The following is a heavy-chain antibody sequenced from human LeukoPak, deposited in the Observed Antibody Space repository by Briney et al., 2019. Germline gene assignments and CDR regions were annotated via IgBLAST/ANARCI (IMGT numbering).Heavy chain of an antibody. CDR3: ARMGRIVAPGTDAFDI. CDR1: GFTFSSYS. CDR2: ISSSSSYI. D-gene: IGHD5-12*01. V-gene: IGHV3-21*01. Sequence: GWSLRLSCAASGFTFSSYSMNWVRQAPGKGLEWVSSISSSSSYIYYADSVKGRFTISRDNAKNSLYLQMNSLRAEDTAVYYCARMGRIVAPGTDAFDIWGQGTMVTVSS. J-gene: IGHJ3*02.